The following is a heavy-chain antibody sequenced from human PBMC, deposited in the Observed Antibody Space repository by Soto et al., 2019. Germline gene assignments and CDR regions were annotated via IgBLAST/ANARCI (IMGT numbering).Heavy chain of an antibody. CDR3: ATRDPGHY. CDR1: GYTLTTYY. J-gene: IGHJ4*02. CDR2: ISPDGGRT. V-gene: IGHV1-46*01. Sequence: QVQLVQSGAEVKKPGASVKVSCKASGYTLTTYYMPWVRQAPGQGLEWMGIISPDGGRTSYAQKFQGRVTMTRDTYTSTVYMELSSLRSEDTDVYYCATRDPGHYWGQGTLVTVSS.